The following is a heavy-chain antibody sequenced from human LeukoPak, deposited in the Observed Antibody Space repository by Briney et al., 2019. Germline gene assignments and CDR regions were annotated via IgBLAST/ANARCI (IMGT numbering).Heavy chain of an antibody. V-gene: IGHV3-30*18. Sequence: PGGSLRLSCAASGFTVNNYGMNWVRQAPGKGLEWVAVASHDEVGKQFADSVKGRFTLSRDNSRDSLHLQMNRLRDEDTGVYYCAKDRGYGEHEPFESWGQGSQVTVSS. CDR1: GFTVNNYG. CDR3: AKDRGYGEHEPFES. J-gene: IGHJ4*02. D-gene: IGHD4-17*01. CDR2: ASHDEVGK.